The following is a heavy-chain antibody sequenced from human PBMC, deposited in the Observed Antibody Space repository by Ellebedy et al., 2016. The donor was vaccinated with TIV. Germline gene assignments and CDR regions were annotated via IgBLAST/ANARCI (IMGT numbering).Heavy chain of an antibody. Sequence: MPSETLSLTCTVSGGSISSYYWSWIRQPPGKGLEWIGYIYYSGSTNYNPSLKSRVTVSVDTSKNQFSLKLSSVTAADTAVYYCAISLIPGDWGGGTVDYWGQGTLVTVSS. CDR1: GGSISSYY. J-gene: IGHJ4*02. CDR2: IYYSGST. V-gene: IGHV4-59*12. CDR3: AISLIPGDWGGGTVDY. D-gene: IGHD2-21*02.